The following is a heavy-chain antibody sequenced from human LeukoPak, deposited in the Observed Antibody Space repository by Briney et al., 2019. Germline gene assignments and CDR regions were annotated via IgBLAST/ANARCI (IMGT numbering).Heavy chain of an antibody. D-gene: IGHD2-15*01. CDR3: AKGELLNWFDP. CDR1: GFTFSPYS. Sequence: RGSLRLSCAAASGFTFSPYSMTWVRRAPGKGLEWVSTISGSGGNTYYGDSVKGRFTISRDNSKNTLYLQMNRLRVEDTAIYYCAKGELLNWFDPWGQGTLVTVSS. V-gene: IGHV3-23*01. J-gene: IGHJ5*02. CDR2: ISGSGGNT.